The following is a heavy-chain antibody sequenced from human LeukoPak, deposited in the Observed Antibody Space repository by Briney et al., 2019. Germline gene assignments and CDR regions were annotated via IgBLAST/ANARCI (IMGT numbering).Heavy chain of an antibody. Sequence: ASVKVSCKASGYTFTGYYMHWVRQAPGQGLEWMGWINPNSGGTNYAQKFQGRVTMTRDTSISTAYMELSRLRSDDTAVYYCARELLVVPAAIRYYYGMDVWGQGTTVTVSS. CDR1: GYTFTGYY. V-gene: IGHV1-2*02. CDR2: INPNSGGT. D-gene: IGHD2-2*02. CDR3: ARELLVVPAAIRYYYGMDV. J-gene: IGHJ6*02.